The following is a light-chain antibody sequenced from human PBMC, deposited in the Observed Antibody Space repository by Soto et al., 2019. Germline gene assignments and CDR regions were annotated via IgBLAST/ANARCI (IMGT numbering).Light chain of an antibody. Sequence: QSALTQPPSASGSRGQSVTISCTGTSSDVGGYDFVSWYQQHPGKAPKLMIYEVTKRPSGVPDRFSGSKSGNTASLTVSGLQAEDEADYYCSSYAGSNNVFGTGTKLTVL. CDR1: SSDVGGYDF. CDR2: EVT. CDR3: SSYAGSNNV. V-gene: IGLV2-8*01. J-gene: IGLJ1*01.